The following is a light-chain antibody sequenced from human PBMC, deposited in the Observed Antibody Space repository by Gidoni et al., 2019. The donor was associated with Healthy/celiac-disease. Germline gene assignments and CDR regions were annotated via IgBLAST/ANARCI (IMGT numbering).Light chain of an antibody. CDR1: QSVSSN. CDR3: QQYNNWPPIT. Sequence: EIVMMQSPATLSVSPVERATLSCRASQSVSSNLVWYQQKPGQAPRLLIYGASTRATGIPARFSGSGSGTEFTLTISSLQSEDFAVYYCQQYNNWPPITFGQGTRLEIK. J-gene: IGKJ5*01. CDR2: GAS. V-gene: IGKV3D-15*01.